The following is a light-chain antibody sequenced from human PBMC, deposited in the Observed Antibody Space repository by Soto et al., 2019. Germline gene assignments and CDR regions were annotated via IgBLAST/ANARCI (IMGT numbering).Light chain of an antibody. V-gene: IGKV3-11*01. CDR3: QQRYNWPPT. Sequence: EIVLTQSPATLSLSPGERATLSCRASQSVSSYLAWYQQKPGQAPRLLIYDASNRATGIPARFSGSGPGTDFTLTINSLEPEDFALYYCQQRYNWPPTFGQGTKVDIK. CDR2: DAS. CDR1: QSVSSY. J-gene: IGKJ1*01.